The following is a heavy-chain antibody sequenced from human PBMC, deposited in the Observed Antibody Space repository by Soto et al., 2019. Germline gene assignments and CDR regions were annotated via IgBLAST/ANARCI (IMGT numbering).Heavy chain of an antibody. CDR3: VRHGGTTFAY. D-gene: IGHD1-1*01. J-gene: IGHJ4*02. Sequence: QEHLQESGPGLVEPSGTLSLTCAVSGDSLTRTNWWSWVRLSPGEGLEWIGETSESGVTKYRPSLQSRVTILVDISKSQSSLQLTSVTAADTAVYYCVRHGGTTFAYWGQGMPVTVSS. V-gene: IGHV4-4*02. CDR1: GDSLTRTNW. CDR2: TSESGVT.